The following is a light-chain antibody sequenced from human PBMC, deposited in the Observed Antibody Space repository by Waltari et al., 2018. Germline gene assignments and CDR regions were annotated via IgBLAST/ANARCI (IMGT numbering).Light chain of an antibody. Sequence: QSALTQPASVSGSPGQSITISSTGTSSDVGTSNYVSWYQQHPGKAPKLLIYDVSYRPSGVSYRFSGSKSGNTASLTISGLQAEDEADYYCSSYITTNTLELFGGGTSLTVL. J-gene: IGLJ3*02. CDR1: SSDVGTSNY. CDR3: SSYITTNTLEL. V-gene: IGLV2-14*03. CDR2: DVS.